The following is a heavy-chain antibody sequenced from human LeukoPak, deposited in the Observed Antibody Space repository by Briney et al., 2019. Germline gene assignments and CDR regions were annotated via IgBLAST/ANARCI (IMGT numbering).Heavy chain of an antibody. CDR2: ISVRSNYI. Sequence: GGSLRLSCAASGYTFSSYSINWVRQAPGKGLEWVSSISVRSNYIYYADSVRGRFSISRDDARDSLYLQMNSLRAEDTAAYYCVRLRRNSDTSGFYYYYDFWGQGTLVTVSS. D-gene: IGHD3-22*01. V-gene: IGHV3-21*01. J-gene: IGHJ4*02. CDR3: VRLRRNSDTSGFYYYYDF. CDR1: GYTFSSYS.